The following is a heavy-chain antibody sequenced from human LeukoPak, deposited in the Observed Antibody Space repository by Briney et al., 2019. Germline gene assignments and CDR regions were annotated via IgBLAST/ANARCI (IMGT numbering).Heavy chain of an antibody. CDR3: ARDQGNFDY. Sequence: GRSLRLSCAASGFTFSSYGMHWVRQAPGKGLEWVAVISYDGSNKYYADSVKGRFTISRDNAKNSLYLQMNSLRAEDTAVYYCARDQGNFDYWGQGTLVTVSS. V-gene: IGHV3-30*03. J-gene: IGHJ4*02. CDR1: GFTFSSYG. CDR2: ISYDGSNK.